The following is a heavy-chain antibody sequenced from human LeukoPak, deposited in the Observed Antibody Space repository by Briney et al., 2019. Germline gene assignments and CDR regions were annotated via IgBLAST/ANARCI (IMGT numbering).Heavy chain of an antibody. D-gene: IGHD5-18*01. CDR1: GVSINTCCYY. Sequence: SETLSLTCDVSGVSINTCCYYWTWIRQPPGKGLEWIGYKYYSGSTRYNSSLRSRLTISLDSSKNQFSLRLTSVTAADTAAYYCARGRSYGFDFDSWGPGTLVIVSS. V-gene: IGHV4-61*01. J-gene: IGHJ4*02. CDR2: KYYSGST. CDR3: ARGRSYGFDFDS.